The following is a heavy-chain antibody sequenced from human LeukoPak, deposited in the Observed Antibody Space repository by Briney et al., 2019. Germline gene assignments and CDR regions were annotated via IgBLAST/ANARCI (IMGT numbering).Heavy chain of an antibody. CDR1: GGSISSYY. CDR2: IYYSGST. J-gene: IGHJ4*02. Sequence: SETLSLTCTVSGGSISSYYWSWIRLPPGKGLEWIGYIYYSGSTNYNPSLKSRVTISVDTSKNQFSLKLSSVTAADTAVYYCARHSMGYTRNYFDYWGQGTLVTVSP. D-gene: IGHD1-1*01. V-gene: IGHV4-59*08. CDR3: ARHSMGYTRNYFDY.